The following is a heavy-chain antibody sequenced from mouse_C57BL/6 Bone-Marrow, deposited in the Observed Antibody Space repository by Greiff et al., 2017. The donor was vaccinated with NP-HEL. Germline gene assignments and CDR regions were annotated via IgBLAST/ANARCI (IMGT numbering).Heavy chain of an antibody. CDR1: GYTFTSYW. J-gene: IGHJ2*01. Sequence: VQLKQPGAELVKPGASVKLSCKASGYTFTSYWMQWVKQRPGQGLEWIGEIDPSDSYTNYNQKFKGKATLTVDTSSSTAYMQLSSLTSEDSAVYYCARPELGLDYWGQGTTLTVSS. CDR3: ARPELGLDY. CDR2: IDPSDSYT. V-gene: IGHV1-50*01. D-gene: IGHD4-1*01.